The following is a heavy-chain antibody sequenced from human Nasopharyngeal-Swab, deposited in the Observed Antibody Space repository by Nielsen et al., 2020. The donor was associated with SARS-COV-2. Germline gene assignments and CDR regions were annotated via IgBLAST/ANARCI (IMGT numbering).Heavy chain of an antibody. J-gene: IGHJ5*02. Sequence: GESLKISCAASGFTFSDYYMSWIRQAPGKGLEWVSYISSSSSYTNYADSVKSRFTISRDNAKNSLYLQMNSLRAEDTAVYYCARTGGVLRFLEWLPNWFDPWGQGTLVTVSS. CDR1: GFTFSDYY. CDR3: ARTGGVLRFLEWLPNWFDP. V-gene: IGHV3-11*06. CDR2: ISSSSSYT. D-gene: IGHD3-3*01.